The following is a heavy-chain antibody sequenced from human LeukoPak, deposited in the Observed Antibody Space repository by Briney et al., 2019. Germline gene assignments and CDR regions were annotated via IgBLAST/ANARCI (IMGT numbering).Heavy chain of an antibody. CDR1: GGSISSGGYY. J-gene: IGHJ5*02. V-gene: IGHV4-30-2*01. D-gene: IGHD6-13*01. CDR3: ARMEQQLVMGGFDP. Sequence: SETLSLTCTVSGGSISSGGYYWSWIRQPPGKGLEWIGYIYHSGSTYYNPSLKSRVTISVDRSKNQFSLKLSSVTAADTAVYYCARMEQQLVMGGFDPWGQGTLVTVSS. CDR2: IYHSGST.